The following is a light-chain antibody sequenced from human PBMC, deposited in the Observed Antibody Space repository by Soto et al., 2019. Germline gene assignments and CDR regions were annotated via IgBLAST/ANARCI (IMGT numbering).Light chain of an antibody. CDR3: QQYYNWPYT. V-gene: IGKV3-15*01. CDR1: QSVSSN. J-gene: IGKJ2*01. Sequence: EIVMTQSPATLSVSPGERDTLSCRASQSVSSNLAWYQQKPGQAPRLLIYGASTRATGIPARFSGSGSGTDFTLTISSLQSEDFAVYYCQQYYNWPYTFGQGTKLEIK. CDR2: GAS.